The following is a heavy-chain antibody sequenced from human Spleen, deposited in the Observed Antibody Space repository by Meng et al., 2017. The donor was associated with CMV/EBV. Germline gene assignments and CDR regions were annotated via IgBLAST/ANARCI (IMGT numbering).Heavy chain of an antibody. CDR2: ITPSGGTT. CDR1: GYTFTNYD. J-gene: IGHJ4*02. D-gene: IGHD5-24*01. V-gene: IGHV1-46*01. Sequence: ASVKVSCKASGYTFTNYDIHWVRQAPGQGLEWMGIITPSGGTTIYAQKFQGRVTMTTDTSTSTAYMELRSLRSDDTAVYYCARDQEMDYDYWGQGTLVTVSS. CDR3: ARDQEMDYDY.